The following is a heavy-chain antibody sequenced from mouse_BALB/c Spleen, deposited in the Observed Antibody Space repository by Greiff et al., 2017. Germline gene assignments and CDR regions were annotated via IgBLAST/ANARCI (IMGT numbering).Heavy chain of an antibody. Sequence: VQLQESGPQLVRPGASVKISCKASGYSFTSYWMHWVKQRPGQGLEWIGMIDPSDSETRLNQKFKDKATLTVDKSSSTAYMQLSSPTSEDSAVYYCARQLGRGAMDYWGQGTSVTVSS. CDR1: GYSFTSYW. D-gene: IGHD3-1*01. CDR2: IDPSDSET. V-gene: IGHV1S126*01. J-gene: IGHJ4*01. CDR3: ARQLGRGAMDY.